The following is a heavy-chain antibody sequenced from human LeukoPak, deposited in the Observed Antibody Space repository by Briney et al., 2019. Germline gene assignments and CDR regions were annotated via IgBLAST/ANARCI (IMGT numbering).Heavy chain of an antibody. D-gene: IGHD2-2*01. J-gene: IGHJ3*02. CDR2: ISGSGVST. CDR3: AKFASTSCCQSAFDI. Sequence: PGGSLRLSCAASGFTFSSYAMSWVRQAPGKGLEWVSAISGSGVSTYYADSMKGRFTISRDNSKNTLYLQMNSLRGEDTAVYYCAKFASTSCCQSAFDIWGQGTMVTVSS. V-gene: IGHV3-23*01. CDR1: GFTFSSYA.